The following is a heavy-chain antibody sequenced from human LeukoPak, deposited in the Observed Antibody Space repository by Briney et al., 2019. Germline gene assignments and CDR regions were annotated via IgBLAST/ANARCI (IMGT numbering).Heavy chain of an antibody. Sequence: GGSLRLSCVVSGFTFSNYWMSWVRQAPGKGLEWVANIKQDESEKYYVDSVKGRFTISRDNAKNSLYLQMNSLRAEDTAVYYCARSIVVPSADYWGQGALVTVSS. CDR2: IKQDESEK. CDR1: GFTFSNYW. J-gene: IGHJ4*02. D-gene: IGHD1-26*01. V-gene: IGHV3-7*01. CDR3: ARSIVVPSADY.